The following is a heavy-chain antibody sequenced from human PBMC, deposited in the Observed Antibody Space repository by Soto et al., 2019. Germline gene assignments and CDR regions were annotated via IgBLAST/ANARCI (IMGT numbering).Heavy chain of an antibody. Sequence: ASVKVSCKTSEYSFGDYYLHWVRQAPEQGLEWMGWINLNDGGTNSPRKFQGRLTMTRDKSITTVYMELSRLRSDDTAVYLCVRDAPSHQLIFDLWGPGTMVTVYS. D-gene: IGHD2-2*01. CDR3: VRDAPSHQLIFDL. J-gene: IGHJ4*02. CDR2: INLNDGGT. CDR1: EYSFGDYY. V-gene: IGHV1-2*02.